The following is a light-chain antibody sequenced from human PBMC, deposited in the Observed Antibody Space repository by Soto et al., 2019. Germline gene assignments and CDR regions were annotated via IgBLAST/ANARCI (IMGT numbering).Light chain of an antibody. CDR1: SSDVGGYNY. Sequence: QSAQTQPRSVSGSPGQSVTISCTGTSSDVGGYNYVSWYQQHPGKAPKLMIFEVTYRPTGISHRFSASKSGNTASLTISGLEAEDEAFYYCSSYRKTTFPHVVFGGGTKLTVL. V-gene: IGLV2-11*01. CDR3: SSYRKTTFPHVV. CDR2: EVT. J-gene: IGLJ2*01.